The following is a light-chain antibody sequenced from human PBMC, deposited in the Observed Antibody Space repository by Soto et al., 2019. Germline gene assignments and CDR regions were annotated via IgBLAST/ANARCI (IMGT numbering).Light chain of an antibody. J-gene: IGKJ4*01. CDR2: TGS. CDR3: HEANSFPLA. Sequence: DIQMTQSPSSVSASVGDRVSITCRASQGISSWLAWYQQKPGRAPKLLIYTGSSLQSGVPSRFSGTPSRTDFTNTISSPQPEDVATYSCHEANSFPLAFGGGTKVEIK. CDR1: QGISSW. V-gene: IGKV1-12*01.